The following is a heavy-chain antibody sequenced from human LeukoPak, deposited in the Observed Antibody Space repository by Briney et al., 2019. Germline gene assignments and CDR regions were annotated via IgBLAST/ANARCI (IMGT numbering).Heavy chain of an antibody. CDR1: GFTFSTSG. Sequence: GGSLRLSCAASGFTFSTSGMHWVRQAPGKGLEWVAVIWYDGSNEYYADSVKGRLTISRDNAKNSLYLQMNSLRAEDTALYYCAREGYCSSTSCYVQDYYGMDVWGQGTTVTVSS. CDR3: AREGYCSSTSCYVQDYYGMDV. D-gene: IGHD2-2*01. V-gene: IGHV3-33*01. J-gene: IGHJ6*02. CDR2: IWYDGSNE.